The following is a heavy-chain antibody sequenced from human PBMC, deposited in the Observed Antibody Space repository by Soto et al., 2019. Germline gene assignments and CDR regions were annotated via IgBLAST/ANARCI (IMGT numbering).Heavy chain of an antibody. CDR3: ARANDLAPAE. J-gene: IGHJ4*02. CDR2: IHTSGRT. Sequence: QVQLQESGPGLVKPSETLSLTCTVSGGSISSYYWTWIRQPAGKGLEWIGRIHTSGRTNYNPSLKSRVTMSADTSKNKFSLRLSSVTAADTAVCYCARANDLAPAEWGQGTLVTVSS. CDR1: GGSISSYY. V-gene: IGHV4-4*07. D-gene: IGHD3-3*02.